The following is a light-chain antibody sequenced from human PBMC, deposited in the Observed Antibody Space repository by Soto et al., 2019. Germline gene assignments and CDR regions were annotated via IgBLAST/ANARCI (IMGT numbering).Light chain of an antibody. V-gene: IGKV1-39*01. CDR3: QQSDRTPYT. CDR2: DAS. CDR1: QTISTY. Sequence: DIQMTQSPSSLSASVGDRVTITCRASQTISTYWHWYQQKPGKAPRLLIYDASSLLSGVPSRFSGSGSGTDFTLTIASLQPEDFSTYFCQQSDRTPYTFGQGTKVEI. J-gene: IGKJ2*01.